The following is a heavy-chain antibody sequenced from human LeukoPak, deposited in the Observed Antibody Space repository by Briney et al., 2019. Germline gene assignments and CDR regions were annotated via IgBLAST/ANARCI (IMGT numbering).Heavy chain of an antibody. CDR1: GFTFSIYS. J-gene: IGHJ4*02. CDR2: MSFDGGNK. CDR3: ARARYGGNWGELAY. V-gene: IGHV3-30*04. Sequence: PGGSLRLSCAASGFTFSIYSMHWVRQPPGKGLEWVGVMSFDGGNKYYADSVKGRFTISIDNSKNTLYLEMNSLRTEDTAVYYCARARYGGNWGELAYWGQGTLVTVFS. D-gene: IGHD4-23*01.